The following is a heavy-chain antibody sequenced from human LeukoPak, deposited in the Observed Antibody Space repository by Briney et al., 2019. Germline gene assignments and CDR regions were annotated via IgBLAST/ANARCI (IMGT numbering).Heavy chain of an antibody. Sequence: GGSLRLSCAASGFTFSSYAMHWVRQAPGKGLEYVSAISSNGGTTYYANSVKGRFTISRDNSKNTLYLQMGSLRAEDVAVYYCARDLLPSRGVVPAAMGNWFDPWGQGTLVTVSS. CDR3: ARDLLPSRGVVPAAMGNWFDP. CDR2: ISSNGGTT. V-gene: IGHV3-64*01. CDR1: GFTFSSYA. J-gene: IGHJ5*02. D-gene: IGHD2-2*01.